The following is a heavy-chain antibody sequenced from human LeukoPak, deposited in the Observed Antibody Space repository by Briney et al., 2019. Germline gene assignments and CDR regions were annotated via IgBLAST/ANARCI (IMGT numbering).Heavy chain of an antibody. V-gene: IGHV1-46*01. CDR3: ARDLTYYYDSSGYDAFDI. CDR1: GYTFTSYY. D-gene: IGHD3-22*01. CDR2: INPSGGST. Sequence: ASVKVSCKASGYTFTSYYMHWVRQPPGQGLEWMGIINPSGGSTSYAQKFQGRVTMTRDTSTSTVYMELSSLRSEDTAVYYCARDLTYYYDSSGYDAFDIWGQGTMVTVSS. J-gene: IGHJ3*02.